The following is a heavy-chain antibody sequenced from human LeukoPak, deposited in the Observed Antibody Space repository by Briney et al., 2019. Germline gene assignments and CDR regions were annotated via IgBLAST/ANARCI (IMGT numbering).Heavy chain of an antibody. CDR2: ISGSGGNT. J-gene: IGHJ4*02. V-gene: IGHV3-23*01. CDR1: GFTFSSYA. CDR3: TRYNNDHFDY. Sequence: GGSLRVSCAASGFTFSSYAMSWVRQAPGKGLEWVSAISGSGGNTYYADSVKGRFTISRDNSKNTMSVQMDDLRAEDTAVYYCTRYNNDHFDYWGQGTLVTVSS. D-gene: IGHD1-14*01.